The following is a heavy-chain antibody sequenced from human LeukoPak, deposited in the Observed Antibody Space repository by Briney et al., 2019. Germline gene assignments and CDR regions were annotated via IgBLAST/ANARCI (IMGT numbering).Heavy chain of an antibody. CDR2: IYESGST. J-gene: IGHJ4*02. D-gene: IGHD3-22*01. V-gene: IGHV4-39*01. CDR1: GGSISSSSYY. Sequence: SETLSLTCTVSGGSISSSSYYWGWIRQPPGKGLEWIGSIYESGSTYYNPSLKSRVTISVDTSKNQFSLKLTSVTAADTAVYYCATTYYYDSSGPPLWGQGTLVTVSS. CDR3: ATTYYYDSSGPPL.